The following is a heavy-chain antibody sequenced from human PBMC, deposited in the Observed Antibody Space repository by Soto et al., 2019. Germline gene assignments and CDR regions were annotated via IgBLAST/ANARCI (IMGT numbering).Heavy chain of an antibody. Sequence: SETLSLTCTVSGGSISSYYWAWIRQSPGKGLEWIGTIFYGGGTFYTPSLKSRVTMSVDTSNNQFSLKLSSVTAADTAVYYCARQASGYYYGWFDPWGQGTLVTVSS. CDR2: IFYGGGT. CDR1: GGSISSYY. J-gene: IGHJ5*02. CDR3: ARQASGYYYGWFDP. V-gene: IGHV4-39*01. D-gene: IGHD3-22*01.